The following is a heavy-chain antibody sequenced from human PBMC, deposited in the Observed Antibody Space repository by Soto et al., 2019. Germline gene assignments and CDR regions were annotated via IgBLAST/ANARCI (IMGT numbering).Heavy chain of an antibody. J-gene: IGHJ4*02. CDR1: GGSFSGYY. V-gene: IGHV4-34*01. CDR3: ARLIRDIQPEYYFDY. Sequence: SETLSLTCAVYGGSFSGYYWSWIRQPPGKGLEWIGEINHSGSTNYNPSLKSRVTISVDTSKNQFSLKLSSLTAADTAVYYCARLIRDIQPEYYFDYWGQGTLVTVSS. CDR2: INHSGST.